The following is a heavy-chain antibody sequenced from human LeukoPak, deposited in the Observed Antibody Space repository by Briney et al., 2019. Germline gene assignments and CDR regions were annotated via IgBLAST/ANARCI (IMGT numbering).Heavy chain of an antibody. J-gene: IGHJ4*02. CDR3: ARNKEGKSLDY. Sequence: ASVKVSCKASGYIFTGYYIHWVRQAPGQGLEWMAWMNPNSGGTSYAQKFQGRVTMTRDTSISTAYMELSRLRFDDTAVYYCARNKEGKSLDYWGQGTLVTVSS. V-gene: IGHV1-2*02. CDR2: MNPNSGGT. CDR1: GYIFTGYY.